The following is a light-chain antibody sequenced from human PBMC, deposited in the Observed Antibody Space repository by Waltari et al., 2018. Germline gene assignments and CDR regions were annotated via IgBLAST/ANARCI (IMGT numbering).Light chain of an antibody. J-gene: IGKJ2*03. Sequence: EIVMTQSPATLSVSPGERATLSCRASQSVSSNLAWYQQKPGQAPRLLINGASTRATGIPARFSGSGSGTEFTLTISSLQSDDSAVYYCQQYNSWPPYSFGQGTKLEIK. CDR1: QSVSSN. V-gene: IGKV3-15*01. CDR3: QQYNSWPPYS. CDR2: GAS.